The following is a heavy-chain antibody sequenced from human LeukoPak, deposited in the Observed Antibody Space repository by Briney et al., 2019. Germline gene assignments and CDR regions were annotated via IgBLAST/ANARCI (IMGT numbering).Heavy chain of an antibody. CDR1: GGSISSYY. Sequence: SETLSLTCTVSGGSISSYYWSWIRQPPGKGLEWIGYIYYSGSTNYNPSLKSRVTISVDTSKNQFSLKLSSVTAADTAVYYCAREVVAAAGTDAFDIWGQGTMVTVTS. CDR2: IYYSGST. V-gene: IGHV4-59*01. D-gene: IGHD6-13*01. J-gene: IGHJ3*02. CDR3: AREVVAAAGTDAFDI.